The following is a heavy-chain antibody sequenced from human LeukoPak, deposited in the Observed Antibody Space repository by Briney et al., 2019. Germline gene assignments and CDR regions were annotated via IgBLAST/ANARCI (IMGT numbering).Heavy chain of an antibody. V-gene: IGHV1-2*02. CDR2: INPNSGGT. Sequence: ASVKVSCKASGYTFTGYYMHWVRQAPGQGLEWMGWINPNSGGTNYAQKFQGRVTVTRDTSISTAYMELSRLRSDDTAVYYCARGQYCSSTSCYNNWFDPWGQGTLVTVSS. D-gene: IGHD2-2*01. CDR3: ARGQYCSSTSCYNNWFDP. J-gene: IGHJ5*02. CDR1: GYTFTGYY.